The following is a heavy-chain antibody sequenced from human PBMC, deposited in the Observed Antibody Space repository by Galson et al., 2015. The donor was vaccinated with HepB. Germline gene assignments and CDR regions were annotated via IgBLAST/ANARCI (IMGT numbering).Heavy chain of an antibody. J-gene: IGHJ4*02. CDR2: IIPIFGTA. V-gene: IGHV1-69*13. Sequence: SVKVSCKASGGTFSSYAISWVRQAPGQGLEWMGGIIPIFGTANYAQKFQGRVTITADESTSTAYMELSSLRSEDTAVYYCARGGSTYYDFWSGYGMGYWGQGTLVTVSS. CDR1: GGTFSSYA. CDR3: ARGGSTYYDFWSGYGMGY. D-gene: IGHD3-3*01.